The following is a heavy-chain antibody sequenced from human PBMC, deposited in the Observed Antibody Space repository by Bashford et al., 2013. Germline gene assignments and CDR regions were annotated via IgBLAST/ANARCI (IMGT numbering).Heavy chain of an antibody. V-gene: IGHV4-39*01. J-gene: IGHJ5*02. Sequence: SETLSLTCTVSGDSINNSRYVLGLDPPAPRKGLEWIGSIYYSGLTYNNPSLKSRVTISVDTSKIQFSLKLSSVTAADTAVYYCARHRLGYCSGATCSTWGQGALVTVSS. CDR1: GDSINNSRYV. D-gene: IGHD2-15*01. CDR2: IYYSGLT. CDR3: ARHRLGYCSGATCST.